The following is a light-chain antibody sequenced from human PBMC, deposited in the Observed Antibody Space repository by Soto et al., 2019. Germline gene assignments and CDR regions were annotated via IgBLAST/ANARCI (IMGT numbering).Light chain of an antibody. CDR2: DAS. J-gene: IGKJ3*01. Sequence: EIVLTQSPGTLSVSPGERATLSCRASQSVSSSYFSWCQQKPGQAPRLLIYDASRATGIPDRFSASGSGTDFTLTSTRLEHEEFAVYYCHHYGTSALFGPGTKVEI. V-gene: IGKV3-20*01. CDR3: HHYGTSAL. CDR1: QSVSSSY.